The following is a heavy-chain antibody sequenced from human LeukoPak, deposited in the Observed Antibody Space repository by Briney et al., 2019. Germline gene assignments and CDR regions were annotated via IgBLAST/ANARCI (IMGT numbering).Heavy chain of an antibody. V-gene: IGHV1-2*02. J-gene: IGHJ6*02. CDR1: GYTFTGYY. CDR2: IHPNSGGT. CDR3: ARVQYCTNGVCYYYYGMDV. D-gene: IGHD2-8*01. Sequence: GASVKVSCKASGYTFTGYYMHWVRQAPGQGLEWMGWIHPNSGGTNYAQKFQGRVTMTRDTSISTAYMELSRLRSDDTAVYYCARVQYCTNGVCYYYYGMDVWGQGTTVTVSS.